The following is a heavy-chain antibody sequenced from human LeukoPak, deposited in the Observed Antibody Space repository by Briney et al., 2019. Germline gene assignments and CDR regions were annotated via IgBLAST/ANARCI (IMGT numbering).Heavy chain of an antibody. D-gene: IGHD1-14*01. CDR1: GGSISSYY. J-gene: IGHJ5*02. V-gene: IGHV4-59*01. Sequence: SETLSLTCTVSGGSISSYYWSWIRQPPGKGLEWIGYIYYSGSTDYNPSLKSRVTISVDTSKNQFSLKLSSVTAADTAVYYCARVTGWFDPWGQGTLVTVSS. CDR2: IYYSGST. CDR3: ARVTGWFDP.